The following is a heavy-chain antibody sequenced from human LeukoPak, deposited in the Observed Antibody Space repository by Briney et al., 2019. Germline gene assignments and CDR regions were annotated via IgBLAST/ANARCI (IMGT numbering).Heavy chain of an antibody. Sequence: GGSLRLSCAGSGFTFSSYAMSWVRQAPGKGLEWVLTISGSGGAGTYYADSVKGRFTISRDNSKNTLYLQMNSLRAEDTAVYYCARAVTVTTSYWFDPWGQGTLVTVSS. J-gene: IGHJ5*02. D-gene: IGHD4-17*01. V-gene: IGHV3-23*01. CDR2: ISGSGGAGT. CDR1: GFTFSSYA. CDR3: ARAVTVTTSYWFDP.